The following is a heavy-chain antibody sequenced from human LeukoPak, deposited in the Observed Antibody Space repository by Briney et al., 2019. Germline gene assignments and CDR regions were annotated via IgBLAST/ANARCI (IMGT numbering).Heavy chain of an antibody. CDR1: GGSFSGYY. J-gene: IGHJ6*02. CDR2: INHSGST. V-gene: IGHV4-34*01. CDR3: AGYCSSTSCPLPDYYYYYGMDV. Sequence: SETLSLTCAVYGGSFSGYYWSWIRQPPGKGLEWIGEINHSGSTNYNPSLKSRVTISVDTSKNQFSLKLSSVTAADTAVYYCAGYCSSTSCPLPDYYYYYGMDVWGQGTTITVSS. D-gene: IGHD2-2*01.